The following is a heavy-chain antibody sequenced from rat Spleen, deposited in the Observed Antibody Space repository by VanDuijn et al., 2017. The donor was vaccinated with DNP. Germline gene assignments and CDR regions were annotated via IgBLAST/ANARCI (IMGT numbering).Heavy chain of an antibody. CDR3: TSNPHIRTAAPFDY. V-gene: IGHV5-17*01. Sequence: EVQLVESGGGLVQPGRSLKLSCAASGFTFSDYAMAWVRQAPKKGLEWVATIIYDGSSTYYRDSVKGRFTISRDNAENTVYLQMNSLRSEDTATYFCTSNPHIRTAAPFDYWGQGVMVTVSS. D-gene: IGHD3-8*01. CDR2: IIYDGSST. J-gene: IGHJ2*01. CDR1: GFTFSDYA.